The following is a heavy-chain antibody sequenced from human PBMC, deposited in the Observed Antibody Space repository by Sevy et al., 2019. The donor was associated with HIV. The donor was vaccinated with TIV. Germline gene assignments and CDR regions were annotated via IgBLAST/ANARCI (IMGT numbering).Heavy chain of an antibody. Sequence: ASVKVSCKASGYTFNSYGISWVRQAPGQGLEWMGWISSYNGNTNYAQKVQDRVTMTTDTSTNTTYMELRSLRSDDTAVYYCARVVGGRRGGWFDPWGQGTLVTVSS. CDR1: GYTFNSYG. CDR3: ARVVGGRRGGWFDP. J-gene: IGHJ5*02. V-gene: IGHV1-18*01. D-gene: IGHD6-6*01. CDR2: ISSYNGNT.